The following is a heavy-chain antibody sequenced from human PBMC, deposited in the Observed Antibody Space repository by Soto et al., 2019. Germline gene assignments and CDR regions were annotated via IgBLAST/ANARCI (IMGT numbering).Heavy chain of an antibody. Sequence: GGSLRLSCVASASTFKSYAISWVRQAPGKGLEWVASVNGGGGVTKYADSVKGRFTMSRDNSKNTLYLQMNSLRAEDTAVYYCAKVPSYDSSGLWDFDIWGQGTMVTVSS. CDR1: ASTFKSYA. J-gene: IGHJ3*02. V-gene: IGHV3-23*01. D-gene: IGHD3-22*01. CDR2: VNGGGGVT. CDR3: AKVPSYDSSGLWDFDI.